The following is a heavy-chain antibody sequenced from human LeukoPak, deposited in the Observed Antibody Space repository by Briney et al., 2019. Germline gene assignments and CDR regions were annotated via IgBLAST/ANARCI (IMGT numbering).Heavy chain of an antibody. CDR3: ARGNEPHYYYYMDV. J-gene: IGHJ6*03. D-gene: IGHD1-14*01. CDR1: GYTFTGYY. CDR2: INPNSGGT. V-gene: IGHV1-2*02. Sequence: ASVKVSCKASGYTFTGYYMHWVRQAPGQGLEWMGWINPNSGGTNYAQKFQGRVTMTRDTSISTAYMELSTLRSDDTAAYYCARGNEPHYYYYMDVWGKGTTVTVSS.